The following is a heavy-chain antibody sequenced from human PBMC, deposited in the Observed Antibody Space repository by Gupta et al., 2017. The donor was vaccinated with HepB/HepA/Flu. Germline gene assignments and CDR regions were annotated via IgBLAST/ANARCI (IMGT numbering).Heavy chain of an antibody. D-gene: IGHD1-1*01. CDR2: MNPNSGNT. Sequence: VPLVQSGAAVKTPGASVKVSCKASGSPFTSYAINWVRQATGQGLEWMGWMNPNSGNTGYAQKFQGRVTRTRNTSISTAYRELSSLRSEDTAGYDWARGGWNREDAGDIWGQGTRGTVAA. CDR3: ARGGWNREDAGDI. J-gene: IGHJ3*02. V-gene: IGHV1-8*01. CDR1: GSPFTSYA.